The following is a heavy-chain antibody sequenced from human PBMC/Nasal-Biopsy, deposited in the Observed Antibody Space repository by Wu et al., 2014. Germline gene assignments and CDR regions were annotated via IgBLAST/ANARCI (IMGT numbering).Heavy chain of an antibody. J-gene: IGHJ4*02. V-gene: IGHV3-21*01. CDR1: GFMFSTYG. D-gene: IGHD3-22*01. CDR2: ITSGSTHI. CDR3: AKVGRTTSGYHYHFEN. Sequence: LRLSCVGSGFMFSTYGMNWVRQAPRQGLEWVASITSGSTHIYYAESVKGRFTISRDNSKNTLYLQMNSLRAEDTAVYYCAKVGRTTSGYHYHFENWGQGTLVTVTS.